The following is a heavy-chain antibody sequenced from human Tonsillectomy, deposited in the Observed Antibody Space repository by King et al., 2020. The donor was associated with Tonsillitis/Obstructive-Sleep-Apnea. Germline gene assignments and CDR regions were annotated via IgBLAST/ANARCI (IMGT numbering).Heavy chain of an antibody. CDR1: GFTFSSYG. Sequence: VQLVESGGGVVQPGRSLRLSCAASGFTFSSYGMHWVRQAPGKGLEWVAVISYDGSKKYYADCMKGRFTISRDNSKNTLYLQMNSLRAEDTAVYYCATNLPPSTDSSAYYFDYWGQGTLVTVSS. CDR2: ISYDGSKK. D-gene: IGHD3-22*01. CDR3: ATNLPPSTDSSAYYFDY. V-gene: IGHV3-30*04. J-gene: IGHJ4*02.